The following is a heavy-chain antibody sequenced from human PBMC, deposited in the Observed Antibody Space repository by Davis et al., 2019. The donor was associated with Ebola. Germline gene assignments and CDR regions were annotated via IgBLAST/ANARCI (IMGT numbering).Heavy chain of an antibody. J-gene: IGHJ4*02. V-gene: IGHV1-46*01. CDR1: GYTFTSYY. Sequence: ASVKVSCKASGYTFTSYYMHWVRQAPGRGLEWMGIINPSGGSTSYAQKFQGRVTMTRDTSTSTVYMELSSLRSEDTAVYYCASPGIAVAGMGHWGQGTLVTVSS. CDR3: ASPGIAVAGMGH. D-gene: IGHD6-19*01. CDR2: INPSGGST.